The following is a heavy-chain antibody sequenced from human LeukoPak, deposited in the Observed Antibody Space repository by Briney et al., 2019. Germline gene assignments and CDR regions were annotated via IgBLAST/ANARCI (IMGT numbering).Heavy chain of an antibody. Sequence: AGGSLRLPCAASGFTVSSNYMSWVRQAPGKGLEWVSLIYSGGSTYYADSVKGRFTISRDDFRNTLYLQMNSLRAEDTAVYYCARWFGELYGWFDPWGQGTLVTVSS. CDR3: ARWFGELYGWFDP. J-gene: IGHJ5*02. V-gene: IGHV3-53*01. CDR1: GFTVSSNY. D-gene: IGHD3-10*01. CDR2: IYSGGST.